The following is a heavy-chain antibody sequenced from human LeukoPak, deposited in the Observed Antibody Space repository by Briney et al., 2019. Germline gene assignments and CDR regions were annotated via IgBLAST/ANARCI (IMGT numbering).Heavy chain of an antibody. CDR1: GYSFTSYW. V-gene: IGHV5-51*01. CDR3: ARGPANYYDSSGLPEAFDI. CDR2: IYPGDSDT. D-gene: IGHD3-22*01. J-gene: IGHJ3*02. Sequence: GESLKISCKGSGYSFTSYWIGWVRQMPGEGLEWMGIIYPGDSDTRYSPSFQGQVTISADKSISTAYLQWSSLKASDTAMYYCARGPANYYDSSGLPEAFDIWGQGTMVTVSS.